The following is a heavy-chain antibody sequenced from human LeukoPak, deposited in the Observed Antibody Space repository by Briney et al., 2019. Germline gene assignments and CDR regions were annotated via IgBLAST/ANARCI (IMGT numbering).Heavy chain of an antibody. CDR2: IIPSGHTT. CDR1: GFTFSSHG. V-gene: IGHV3-23*01. D-gene: IGHD1-26*01. Sequence: GGSLRLSCAASGFTFSSHGMNWVRQAPGKGLEWVSGIIPSGHTTYYADSVRGRFTISRDNSRNTLYLQMNSLRAEDTAVYYCARDLVGATTGGGYWGQGTLVTVSS. CDR3: ARDLVGATTGGGY. J-gene: IGHJ4*02.